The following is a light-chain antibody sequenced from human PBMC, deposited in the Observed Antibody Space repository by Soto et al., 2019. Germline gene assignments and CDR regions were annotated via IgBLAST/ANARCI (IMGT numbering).Light chain of an antibody. CDR3: SSYTSSTSLV. V-gene: IGLV2-14*03. J-gene: IGLJ2*01. CDR2: GVI. Sequence: QAVVTQPASVSGSPGQSITISCTGSSSDIVYSFVSWYQQHPGKAPKLIIYGVINRPSGVSNRFSGSKSDNTASLTISGLQAEDEADYYCSSYTSSTSLVFGGGTKLTVL. CDR1: SSDIVYSF.